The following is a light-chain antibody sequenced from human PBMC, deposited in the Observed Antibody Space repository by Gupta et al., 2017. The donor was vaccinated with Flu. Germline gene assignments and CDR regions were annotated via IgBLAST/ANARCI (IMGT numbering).Light chain of an antibody. Sequence: DIKIMLSPSSLSPSVGDRVTITCPASQGIGNYLAWFQQKPGEAPKSLIYAASSLQSGVPSKFSGSGSGTDFTLTISSLQPEDCATYYCQQYNTMPYTFGQGTKLEIK. CDR2: AAS. CDR1: QGIGNY. J-gene: IGKJ2*01. V-gene: IGKV1-16*02. CDR3: QQYNTMPYT.